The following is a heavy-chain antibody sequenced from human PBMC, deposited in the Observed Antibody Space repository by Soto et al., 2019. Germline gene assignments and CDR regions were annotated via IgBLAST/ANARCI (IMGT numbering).Heavy chain of an antibody. Sequence: EVQVVETGGGLIQPGGSLRLSCTASGFTVSRNYMTWVRQAPGKGLEWVSVLYSGGTTYYADSVKGRFTISRDNSKNTLYLQMNSLRVADTAVYFCARDADYGGSRGGMDVWGRGTTVTVSS. CDR1: GFTVSRNY. J-gene: IGHJ6*02. CDR3: ARDADYGGSRGGMDV. V-gene: IGHV3-53*02. D-gene: IGHD4-17*01. CDR2: LYSGGTT.